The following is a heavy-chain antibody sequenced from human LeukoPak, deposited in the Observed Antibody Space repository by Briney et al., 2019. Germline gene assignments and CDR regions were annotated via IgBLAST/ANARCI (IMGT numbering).Heavy chain of an antibody. CDR2: MNPKNGRT. CDR3: ARTLVRGIGDAFEI. CDR1: GYTFTDYY. D-gene: IGHD3-10*01. J-gene: IGHJ3*02. V-gene: IGHV1-2*02. Sequence: ASVKVSCKASGYTFTDYYMHWVRQAPGQGLEWMGWMNPKNGRTKLAQKFQVRISMTRDTSISTAYMELSRLTSDDTAVYFCARTLVRGIGDAFEIWGQGTMVTVSS.